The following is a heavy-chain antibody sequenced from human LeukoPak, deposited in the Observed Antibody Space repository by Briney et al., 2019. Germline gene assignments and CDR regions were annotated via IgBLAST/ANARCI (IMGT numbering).Heavy chain of an antibody. V-gene: IGHV3-20*04. CDR2: INWNGGST. D-gene: IGHD3-10*01. J-gene: IGHJ4*02. CDR3: ARGPYGSGSYYSPFDY. Sequence: GGSLRLSCAASGFTLDDYAMSWARQAPGKGLEWVPGINWNGGSTGYADSVKGRFTISRDNAKNSLYLQVDSLRVEDTALYYCARGPYGSGSYYSPFDYWGQGTLVTVSS. CDR1: GFTLDDYA.